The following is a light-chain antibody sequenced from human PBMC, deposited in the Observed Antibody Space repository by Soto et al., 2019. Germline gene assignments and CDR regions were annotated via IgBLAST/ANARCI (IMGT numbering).Light chain of an antibody. CDR1: SSDVGGYNY. Sequence: SVLTQPASVSGSPGQSITISCTGTSSDVGGYNYVSWYQQHPGKAPKLMIYDVSNRPSGVSNRFSGSKSGNTASLTISGFQAEDEADYYCSSYTSSNTLVVFGGGTKVTVL. J-gene: IGLJ2*01. CDR2: DVS. V-gene: IGLV2-14*01. CDR3: SSYTSSNTLVV.